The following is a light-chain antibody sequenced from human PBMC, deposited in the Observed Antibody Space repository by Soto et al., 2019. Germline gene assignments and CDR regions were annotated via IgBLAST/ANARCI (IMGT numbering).Light chain of an antibody. V-gene: IGLV2-14*01. J-gene: IGLJ1*01. CDR3: SSYTTSYFYV. Sequence: LAQPASVSGSPGQSITISCTGSGRDIGAYNYVSWYQQHPGKAPKLIIYGVKNRPSGVSNRFSASKSAFTASLTISGLQAEDEADYYCSSYTTSYFYVFGPGTKVTV. CDR2: GVK. CDR1: GRDIGAYNY.